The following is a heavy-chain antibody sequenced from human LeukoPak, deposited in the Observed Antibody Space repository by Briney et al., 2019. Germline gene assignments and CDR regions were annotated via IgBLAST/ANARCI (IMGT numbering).Heavy chain of an antibody. Sequence: GGSLRLSCTASGFTFGDYAMSWVRQAPGKGLEWVGFIISKAYGGTTEYAASVKGIFTISRDDSKSIAYLQMNSLKTEDTAVYYCTRGGPTVTKGNFYYYYYMDVWGKGTTVSVSS. D-gene: IGHD4-17*01. CDR1: GFTFGDYA. J-gene: IGHJ6*03. V-gene: IGHV3-49*04. CDR3: TRGGPTVTKGNFYYYYYMDV. CDR2: IISKAYGGTT.